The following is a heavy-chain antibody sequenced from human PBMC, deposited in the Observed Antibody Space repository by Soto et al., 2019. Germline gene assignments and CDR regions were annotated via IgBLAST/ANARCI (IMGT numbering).Heavy chain of an antibody. V-gene: IGHV1-69*01. D-gene: IGHD3-16*01. CDR1: RATFSKYA. J-gene: IGHJ6*02. Sequence: QVQLVQSGAEVKKPGSSVKVSCKASRATFSKYAINWVRQAPGQGLEWMGWIIPIFDSRKYAEKFQGRVTITADESTSTAYMDLRSLRFEDTAVYYCARGETYLGVWGQGTTVTVS. CDR3: ARGETYLGV. CDR2: IIPIFDSR.